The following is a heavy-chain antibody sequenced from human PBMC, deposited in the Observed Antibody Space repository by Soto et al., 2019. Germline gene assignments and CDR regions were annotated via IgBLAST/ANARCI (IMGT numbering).Heavy chain of an antibody. D-gene: IGHD6-13*01. J-gene: IGHJ4*02. Sequence: GGSLILSCAASGLTISNSWMAWVRQAPGKGLEWVAIINQDGSMKLYVDSVKDRFTISRDNAENSLYLEMSSLRDEDTAVYYCATPPRTSSPSYWGQGTLVTVSS. CDR2: INQDGSMK. CDR3: ATPPRTSSPSY. V-gene: IGHV3-7*01. CDR1: GLTISNSW.